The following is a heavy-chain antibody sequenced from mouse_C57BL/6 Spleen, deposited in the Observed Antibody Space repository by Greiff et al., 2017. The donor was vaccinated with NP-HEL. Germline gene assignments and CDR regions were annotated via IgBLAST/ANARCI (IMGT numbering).Heavy chain of an antibody. CDR1: GYTFTDYY. J-gene: IGHJ1*03. D-gene: IGHD1-1*01. Sequence: EVQLQQSGPELVKPGASVKISCKASGYTFTDYYMNWVKQSHGKSLEWIGDINPNNGGTSYNQKFKGKATLTVDKSSSTAYMELRSLTSEDSAVYYCARWGYYGSSYDWYFDVWGTGTTVTVSS. V-gene: IGHV1-26*01. CDR2: INPNNGGT. CDR3: ARWGYYGSSYDWYFDV.